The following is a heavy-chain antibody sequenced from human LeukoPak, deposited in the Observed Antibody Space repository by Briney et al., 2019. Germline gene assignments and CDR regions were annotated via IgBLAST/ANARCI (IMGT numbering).Heavy chain of an antibody. D-gene: IGHD6-13*01. Sequence: GGSLRLSCAASGFTFSSYSMNWVRQAPGKGLEWVSSISSSSSYIYYADSVKGRFTISRDNAKNSLYLQMNSLRAEDTAVYYCARGIQQLVSSYYMDVWGKGTTVTVSS. J-gene: IGHJ6*03. CDR1: GFTFSSYS. V-gene: IGHV3-21*01. CDR2: ISSSSSYI. CDR3: ARGIQQLVSSYYMDV.